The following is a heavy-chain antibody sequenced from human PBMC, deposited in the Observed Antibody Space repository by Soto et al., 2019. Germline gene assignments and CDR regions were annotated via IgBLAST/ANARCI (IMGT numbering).Heavy chain of an antibody. CDR1: GFSLSDSVLG. V-gene: IGHV2-26*01. J-gene: IGHJ4*02. D-gene: IGHD1-26*01. Sequence: QVTLKESGPALVRPTETLTLTCTVSGFSLSDSVLGVGWIRQPPGKALEWVAHIFSGDDRSYNPSLRRRLTIAKDTSISQVVLNLTDVDPVDTATYFCVRIDVTTYWLYYSEHWGRGTQVTVSP. CDR3: VRIDVTTYWLYYSEH. CDR2: IFSGDDR.